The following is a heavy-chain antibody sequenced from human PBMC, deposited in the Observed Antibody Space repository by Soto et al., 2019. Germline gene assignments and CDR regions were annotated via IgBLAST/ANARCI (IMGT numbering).Heavy chain of an antibody. Sequence: QLQLQESGPGLVKPSETLSLTCAVSGGSITSSSYYWGWIRQAPGRGLEWIGTIYYRGSTYYNPSLESRVSISADTSKNQLSLNLRSVTAADTAVYYCASPAGADPTFDYWGQGILVTVSS. J-gene: IGHJ4*02. V-gene: IGHV4-39*01. CDR3: ASPAGADPTFDY. CDR2: IYYRGST. CDR1: GGSITSSSYY.